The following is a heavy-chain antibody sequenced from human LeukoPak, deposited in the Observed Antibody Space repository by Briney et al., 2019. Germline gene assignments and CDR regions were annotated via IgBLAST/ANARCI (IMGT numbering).Heavy chain of an antibody. V-gene: IGHV1-3*03. J-gene: IGHJ3*02. D-gene: IGHD6-25*01. CDR2: INAGNGNT. CDR3: ARGPAALGRAFDI. Sequence: GASVKVSCKASGYTFTSYTIHWVRQAPGQRLEWMGWINAGNGNTKYSQEFQGRVTMTRDTSISTAYMELISLTSEDTAIYFCARGPAALGRAFDIWGPGTIVSVSS. CDR1: GYTFTSYT.